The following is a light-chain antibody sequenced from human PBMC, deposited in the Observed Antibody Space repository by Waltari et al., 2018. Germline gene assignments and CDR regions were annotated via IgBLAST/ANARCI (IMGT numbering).Light chain of an antibody. V-gene: IGLV2-14*03. CDR1: SSDVGGYNY. CDR3: SSYRRSDIVV. Sequence: QSALTQPASVSGSPGQSITISCTGTSSDVGGYNYVSWYQHHPGKAPKIKIYDVNDRPSGVSNRFSGSKSGNTASLTISGLQAEDEADYYCSSYRRSDIVVFGGGTKLTVL. J-gene: IGLJ2*01. CDR2: DVN.